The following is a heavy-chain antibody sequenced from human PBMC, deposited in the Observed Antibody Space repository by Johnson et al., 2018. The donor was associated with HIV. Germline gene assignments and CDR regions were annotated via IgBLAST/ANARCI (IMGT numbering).Heavy chain of an antibody. V-gene: IGHV3-11*01. Sequence: QVQLVESGGGLVKPGGSLRLSCAASGFTFSDYYMSWIRQAPGKGLEWVSYISSSGSTIYYADSVKGRFTISRDNAKKSLYLQVNSLRGEDTALYYCARDVKYYDSSGYYSDAFDIWGQGTLVTVSS. CDR1: GFTFSDYY. J-gene: IGHJ3*02. CDR2: ISSSGSTI. D-gene: IGHD3-22*01. CDR3: ARDVKYYDSSGYYSDAFDI.